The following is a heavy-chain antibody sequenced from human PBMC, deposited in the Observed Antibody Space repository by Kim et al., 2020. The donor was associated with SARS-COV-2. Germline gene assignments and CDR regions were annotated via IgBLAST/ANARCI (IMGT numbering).Heavy chain of an antibody. D-gene: IGHD3-10*01. CDR3: ARGETITMVRGVIIWGLWFDP. CDR1: GYSFTSYW. J-gene: IGHJ5*02. V-gene: IGHV5-51*01. Sequence: GESLKISCKGSGYSFTSYWIGWVRQMPGKGLEWMGIIYPGDSDTRYSPSFQGQVTISADKSISTAYLQWSSLKASDTAMYYCARGETITMVRGVIIWGLWFDPWGQGTLVTVSS. CDR2: IYPGDSDT.